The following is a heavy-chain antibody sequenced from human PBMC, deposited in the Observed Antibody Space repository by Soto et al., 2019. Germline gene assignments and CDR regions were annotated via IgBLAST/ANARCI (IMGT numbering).Heavy chain of an antibody. CDR1: FSGYY. CDR3: ARALTEFDY. CDR2: INPNGGAT. V-gene: IGHV1-46*01. J-gene: IGHJ4*02. Sequence: FSGYYWSWIRQPPGKGLEWMGIINPNGGATSYAQNFQGRVTMTGDTSTSTVYMELSSLRSEDTAMYYCARALTEFDYWGPGTLVTVS. D-gene: IGHD7-27*01.